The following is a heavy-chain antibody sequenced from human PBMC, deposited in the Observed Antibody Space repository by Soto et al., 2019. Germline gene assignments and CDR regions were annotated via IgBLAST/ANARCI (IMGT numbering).Heavy chain of an antibody. CDR2: IIPIFGTA. V-gene: IGHV1-69*12. D-gene: IGHD6-19*01. J-gene: IGHJ4*02. Sequence: QVQLVQSGAEVKKPGSSVKVSCKASGGTFSSYAISWVRQAPGQGLEWMGGIIPIFGTANYAQKFQGRVTIXXDXSXXTAYMELSSLRSEDTAVYYCATPPEGYSSGWYFGYWGQGTLVTVSS. CDR1: GGTFSSYA. CDR3: ATPPEGYSSGWYFGY.